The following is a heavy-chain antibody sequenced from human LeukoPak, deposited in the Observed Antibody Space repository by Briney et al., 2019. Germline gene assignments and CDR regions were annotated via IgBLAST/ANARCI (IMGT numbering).Heavy chain of an antibody. J-gene: IGHJ4*02. CDR3: AKDSGTAMVPFDY. Sequence: GGSLRLSCAASGFTFSSHGMHWVRQAPGKGLEWVAFIRYDGSNKYYADSVKGRFTISRDNSKNTLYLQMNSLRAEDTAVYYCAKDSGTAMVPFDYWGQGTLVTVSS. D-gene: IGHD5-18*01. CDR1: GFTFSSHG. CDR2: IRYDGSNK. V-gene: IGHV3-30*02.